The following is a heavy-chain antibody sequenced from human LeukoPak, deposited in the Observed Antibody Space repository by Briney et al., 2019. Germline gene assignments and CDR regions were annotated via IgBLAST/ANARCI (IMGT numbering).Heavy chain of an antibody. CDR2: MNPNNGNT. D-gene: IGHD3-22*01. CDR1: GYTFTNYD. Sequence: ASVKVSCKASGYTFTNYDITWVRQASGEGLEWMGWMNPNNGNTGYAQRFQGRVTLTRDTSISTAYMELSSLRSEDTAVYYCAIQVVVISYDYFDYWGQGTLVTVSS. V-gene: IGHV1-8*01. J-gene: IGHJ4*02. CDR3: AIQVVVISYDYFDY.